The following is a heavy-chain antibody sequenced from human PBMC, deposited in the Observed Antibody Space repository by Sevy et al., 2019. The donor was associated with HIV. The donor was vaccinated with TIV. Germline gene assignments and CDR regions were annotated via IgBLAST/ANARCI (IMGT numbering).Heavy chain of an antibody. CDR3: ARGTGIRSLYYFAY. V-gene: IGHV3-30*03. CDR1: GFSFSRHG. Sequence: GGSLRLSCVADGFSFSRHGMHWARQAPGKGLEWVAVISDDGSDKEYAESVKGRFTISRDNVKNSLYLQMNSLRVEDTAIYYCARGTGIRSLYYFAYWGQGTLVTVSS. CDR2: ISDDGSDK. J-gene: IGHJ4*02. D-gene: IGHD1-1*01.